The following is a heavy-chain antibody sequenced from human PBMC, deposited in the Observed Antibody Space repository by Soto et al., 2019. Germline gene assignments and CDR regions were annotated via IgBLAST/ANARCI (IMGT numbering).Heavy chain of an antibody. D-gene: IGHD2-15*01. CDR2: ISAYNGNT. CDR3: SSSKGYCSGGSCYSFHY. V-gene: IGHV1-18*01. Sequence: ASVKVSCKASGYTFTSYGISWVRQAPGQGLEWMGWISAYNGNTNYAQKLQGRVTMTTDTSTSTAYMELRSLRSDDTAVYYCSSSKGYCSGGSCYSFHYWGQGTLVTVS. J-gene: IGHJ4*02. CDR1: GYTFTSYG.